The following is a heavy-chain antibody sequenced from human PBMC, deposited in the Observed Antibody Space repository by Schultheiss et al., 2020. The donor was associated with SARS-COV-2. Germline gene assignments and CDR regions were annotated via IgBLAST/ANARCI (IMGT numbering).Heavy chain of an antibody. CDR2: INHSGST. Sequence: SETLSLTCAVYGGSFSGYYWIWVRQPPGKGLEWIGEINHSGSTNYNPSLKSRVTISVDTSKNQFSLKLSSVTAADTAVYYCARGNFPHDAFDIWGQGTMVTVSS. D-gene: IGHD5-24*01. CDR3: ARGNFPHDAFDI. V-gene: IGHV4-34*01. J-gene: IGHJ3*02. CDR1: GGSFSGYY.